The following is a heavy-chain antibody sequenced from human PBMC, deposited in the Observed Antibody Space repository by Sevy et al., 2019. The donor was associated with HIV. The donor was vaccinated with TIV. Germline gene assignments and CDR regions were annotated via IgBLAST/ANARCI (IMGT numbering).Heavy chain of an antibody. V-gene: IGHV3-15*07. CDR1: GFTFSNAW. CDR2: IKSKTDGGTT. J-gene: IGHJ6*02. D-gene: IGHD5-18*01. CDR3: TTSKIRGYDYYYYGMDV. Sequence: GGSLRLSCAASGFTFSNAWMNWVRQAPGKGLEWVGRIKSKTDGGTTDYAAPVKGRFTISRDDSKNTLYLQMNSLKTEDTAVYYCTTSKIRGYDYYYYGMDVWGQGTTVTVSS.